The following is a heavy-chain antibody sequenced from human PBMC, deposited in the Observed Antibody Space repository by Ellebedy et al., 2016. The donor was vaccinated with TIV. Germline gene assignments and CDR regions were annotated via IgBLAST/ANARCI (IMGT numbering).Heavy chain of an antibody. J-gene: IGHJ4*02. CDR2: ISSSSSYI. CDR3: ARDHHLDY. Sequence: GESLKISXAASGFTFSSYSMNWVRQAPGKGLEWVSSISSSSSYIYYADSVKGRFTISRDNAKNSLYLQMNSLRAEDTTVYYCARDHHLDYWGQGTLVTVSS. V-gene: IGHV3-21*01. CDR1: GFTFSSYS. D-gene: IGHD1-14*01.